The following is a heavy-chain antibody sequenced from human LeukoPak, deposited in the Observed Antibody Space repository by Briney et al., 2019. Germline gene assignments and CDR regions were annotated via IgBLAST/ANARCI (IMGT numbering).Heavy chain of an antibody. Sequence: ASVKVSCKASGGTFSSHAISWVRQAPGQGLEWMGRIIPILGIANYAQKFQGRVTITADKSTSTAYMELSSLRSEDTAVYYCARMVDYYYYGMDVWGQGTTVTVSS. D-gene: IGHD2-8*01. CDR2: IIPILGIA. CDR1: GGTFSSHA. J-gene: IGHJ6*02. V-gene: IGHV1-69*04. CDR3: ARMVDYYYYGMDV.